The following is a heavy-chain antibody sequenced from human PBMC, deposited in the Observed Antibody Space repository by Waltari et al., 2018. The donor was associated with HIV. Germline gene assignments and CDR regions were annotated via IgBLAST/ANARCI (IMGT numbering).Heavy chain of an antibody. V-gene: IGHV1-24*01. CDR3: ATHFFHSSGSYFWFDY. J-gene: IGHJ4*02. CDR2: FDPEDGET. CDR1: GYTLTEIS. D-gene: IGHD3-22*01. Sequence: QVQLVQPGAEVKKPGASVRVSCKVSGYTLTEISMHWVRQAPGKGLEWMGGFDPEDGETTYAQKFQGRVTMTEDTSTDTAYMELSGLRSEDTAVYYCATHFFHSSGSYFWFDYWGQGTLVTVSS.